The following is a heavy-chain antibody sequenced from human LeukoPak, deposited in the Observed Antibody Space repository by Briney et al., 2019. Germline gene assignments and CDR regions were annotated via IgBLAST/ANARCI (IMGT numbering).Heavy chain of an antibody. CDR1: GFAFNIYW. CDR3: ARDSRVWATGVFDS. D-gene: IGHD7-27*01. J-gene: IGHJ4*02. CDR2: INEDGSEK. Sequence: QAGGSLRLSCAASGFAFNIYWMSWVRQAPGKGLEWVANINEDGSEKYYVDSVKGRFTISRDNAENSLYLQMNSLRAEDTAVYYCARDSRVWATGVFDSWGQGTLVNVFS. V-gene: IGHV3-7*01.